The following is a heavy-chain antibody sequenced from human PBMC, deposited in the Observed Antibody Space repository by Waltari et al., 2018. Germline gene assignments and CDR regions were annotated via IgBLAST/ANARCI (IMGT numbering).Heavy chain of an antibody. J-gene: IGHJ3*02. D-gene: IGHD2-15*01. Sequence: QVLLQESGPGLVKPSETLSLTCTVSGGSISGYYWNWIRQPPGKGLEWIGRIYTSGSTNYNPSLKSRVTISINTSNNQFSLKLSSVTAADTAGYYCARDHYCSGGACYPGGSAFDIWGQGTMVTVSS. V-gene: IGHV4-4*07. CDR3: ARDHYCSGGACYPGGSAFDI. CDR2: IYTSGST. CDR1: GGSISGYY.